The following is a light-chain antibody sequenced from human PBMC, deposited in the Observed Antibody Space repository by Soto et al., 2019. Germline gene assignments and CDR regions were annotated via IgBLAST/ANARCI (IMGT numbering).Light chain of an antibody. CDR3: SSYTSTSTYV. CDR1: SSDVGGYNY. J-gene: IGLJ1*01. Sequence: QSVLTQPASVSGSPGQSITISCTGTSSDVGGYNYVSWYQQYPGKAPKLMIYHVSNRPSGVSNRFSGSKSGNSASLTISGLQVEDEADYYCSSYTSTSTYVFGTGTKLTVL. V-gene: IGLV2-14*01. CDR2: HVS.